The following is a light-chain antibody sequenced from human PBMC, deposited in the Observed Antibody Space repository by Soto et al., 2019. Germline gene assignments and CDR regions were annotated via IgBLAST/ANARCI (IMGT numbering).Light chain of an antibody. CDR2: EVT. V-gene: IGLV2-14*01. CDR3: NSYTNSSAVV. CDR1: RDDIGAYDY. Sequence: QSVLTQPASVSGSPGQSITISCAGTRDDIGAYDYVSWYQQHPGNAPKLLVYEVTNRPSGVSDRFSGSKSGITASLTISGLQAEDEADYYCNSYTNSSAVVFGGGTKVTVL. J-gene: IGLJ2*01.